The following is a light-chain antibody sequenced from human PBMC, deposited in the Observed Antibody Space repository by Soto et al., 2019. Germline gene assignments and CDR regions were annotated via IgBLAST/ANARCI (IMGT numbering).Light chain of an antibody. Sequence: EIVLTQSPGTLSLSPGERATLSCRASRSVSSRYLAWYQQKPGQAPRLLIYGASSRATGIPDRFSGSGSGTDFTLTITGLEPEDFAVYHCHQYGYSPNTFGQGTELEIK. V-gene: IGKV3-20*01. CDR3: HQYGYSPNT. CDR2: GAS. J-gene: IGKJ2*01. CDR1: RSVSSRY.